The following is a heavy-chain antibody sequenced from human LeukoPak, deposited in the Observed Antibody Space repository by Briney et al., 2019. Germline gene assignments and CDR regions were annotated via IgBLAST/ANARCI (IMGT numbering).Heavy chain of an antibody. D-gene: IGHD3-22*01. CDR1: GFTFSSYA. CDR3: ARGNYYDSSGYYCLTA. Sequence: GSLRLSCAASGFTFSSYAMSWVRQAPGKGLEWIGEINHSGSTNYNPSLKSRVTISVDTSKNQFSLKLSSVTAADTAVYYCARGNYYDSSGYYCLTAWGQGTLVTVSS. V-gene: IGHV4-34*01. CDR2: INHSGST. J-gene: IGHJ4*02.